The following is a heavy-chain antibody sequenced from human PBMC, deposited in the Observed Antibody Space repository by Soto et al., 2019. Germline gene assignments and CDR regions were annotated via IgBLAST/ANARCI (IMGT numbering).Heavy chain of an antibody. CDR1: GYTFTSYY. CDR2: INPSGGST. Sequence: ASVKVSCKASGYTFTSYYMHWVRQAPGQGLEWTGIINPSGGSTSYAQKFQGRVTMTRDTSTSTVYMELSSLRSEDTAVYYCARDIRFLEWLVRDLGDYYYYYGMDVWGQGTTVTVSS. J-gene: IGHJ6*02. D-gene: IGHD3-3*01. CDR3: ARDIRFLEWLVRDLGDYYYYYGMDV. V-gene: IGHV1-46*01.